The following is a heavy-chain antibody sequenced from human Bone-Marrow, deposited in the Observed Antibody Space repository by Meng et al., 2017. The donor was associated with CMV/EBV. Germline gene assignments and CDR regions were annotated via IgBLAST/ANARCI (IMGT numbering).Heavy chain of an antibody. D-gene: IGHD2-2*01. V-gene: IGHV1-18*01. CDR2: ISAYNGNT. J-gene: IGHJ5*02. CDR3: AREVAFVVVPAAILWGWFDP. CDR1: GYTFTSYG. Sequence: ASVKVSCKASGYTFTSYGISWVRQAPGQGLEWMGWISAYNGNTNYAQKLQGRVTMTTDTSTSTAYMELRSLRSDDTAVYYCAREVAFVVVPAAILWGWFDPWGQGTLVTVSS.